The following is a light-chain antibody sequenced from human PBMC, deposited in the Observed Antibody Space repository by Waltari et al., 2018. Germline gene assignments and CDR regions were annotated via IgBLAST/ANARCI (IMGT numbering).Light chain of an antibody. V-gene: IGKV3-20*01. CDR1: QSVTSNY. CDR3: QQYSGSPNT. Sequence: EIVLTPSPGTLSLSPGERATLSCRASQSVTSNYLAWYQQKPGQAPRLLIYGASSRATGIPDRFSGSGSGTDFTLTISRVEPEDFAVYYCQQYSGSPNTFGQGTRLEIK. J-gene: IGKJ2*01. CDR2: GAS.